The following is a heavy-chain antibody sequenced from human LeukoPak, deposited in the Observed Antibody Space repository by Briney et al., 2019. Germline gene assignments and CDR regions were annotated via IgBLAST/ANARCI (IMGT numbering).Heavy chain of an antibody. Sequence: PSETLSLTCAVYGGSFSGYYWSWIRQPPGKGLEWIGEINHSGSTNYNPSLKSRVTISVDTSKNQFSLKLSSVTAADTAVYYCARLYDFWSASMDVWGKGTTVTVSS. CDR3: ARLYDFWSASMDV. CDR2: INHSGST. CDR1: GGSFSGYY. J-gene: IGHJ6*04. V-gene: IGHV4-34*01. D-gene: IGHD3-3*01.